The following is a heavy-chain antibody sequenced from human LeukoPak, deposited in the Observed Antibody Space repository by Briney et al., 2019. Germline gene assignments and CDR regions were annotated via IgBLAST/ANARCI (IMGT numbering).Heavy chain of an antibody. D-gene: IGHD3-3*01. CDR3: ARARGRFLRYYGMDV. CDR2: VYNSGST. V-gene: IGHV4-59*11. CDR1: GASINSHY. Sequence: SETLSLTCTVSGASINSHYWNWVRQPPGKGLEWIGYVYNSGSTNYNPSLKSRVTISLDTSKNQFSLKLSSVTAADTAVYYCARARGRFLRYYGMDVWGQGTTVTVSS. J-gene: IGHJ6*02.